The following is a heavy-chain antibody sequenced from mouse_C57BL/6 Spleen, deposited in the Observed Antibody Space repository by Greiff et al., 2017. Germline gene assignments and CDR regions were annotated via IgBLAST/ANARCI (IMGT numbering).Heavy chain of an antibody. D-gene: IGHD1-1*01. CDR1: GFTFSSYA. J-gene: IGHJ1*03. CDR3: TRDYYGSSYWYFDV. Sequence: EVHLVESGEGLVKPGGSLKLSCAASGFTFSSYAMSWVRQTPEKRLEWVAYISSGGDYIYYADTVKGRFTISRDNARNTLYLQMSSLKSEDTAMDYCTRDYYGSSYWYFDVWGTGTTVTVSS. V-gene: IGHV5-9-1*02. CDR2: ISSGGDYI.